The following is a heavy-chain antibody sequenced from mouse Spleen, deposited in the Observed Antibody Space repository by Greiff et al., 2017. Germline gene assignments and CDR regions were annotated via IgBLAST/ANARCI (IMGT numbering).Heavy chain of an antibody. Sequence: QVQLQQSGAELVRPGASVTLSCKASGYTFTAYEMHWVKQTPVHGLEWIGAIDPETGGTAYNQKFKGKAILTADKSSSTAYMELRSLTSEDSAVYYCTRSSTVVLDYWGQGTTLTVSS. J-gene: IGHJ2*01. V-gene: IGHV1-15*01. CDR2: IDPETGGT. D-gene: IGHD1-1*01. CDR3: TRSSTVVLDY. CDR1: GYTFTAYE.